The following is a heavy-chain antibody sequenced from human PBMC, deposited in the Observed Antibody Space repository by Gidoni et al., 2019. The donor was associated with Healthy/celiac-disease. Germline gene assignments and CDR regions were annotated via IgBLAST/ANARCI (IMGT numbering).Heavy chain of an antibody. CDR2: SSGSGGST. Sequence: EVQLLESGGGLVQPGGSLRLSCAASGFTCSSYAMSWVRQAPGKGLEWVSASSGSGGSTYYADSVKGWFTISRDNSKNTLYLQMNSLRAEDTAVYYCAKGTGYSSEHTIDYWGQGTLVTVSS. V-gene: IGHV3-23*01. CDR3: AKGTGYSSEHTIDY. CDR1: GFTCSSYA. D-gene: IGHD6-19*01. J-gene: IGHJ4*02.